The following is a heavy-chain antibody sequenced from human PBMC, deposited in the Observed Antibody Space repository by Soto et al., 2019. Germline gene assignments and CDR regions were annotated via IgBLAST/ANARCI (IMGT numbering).Heavy chain of an antibody. CDR2: ITDGLTK. J-gene: IGHJ4*02. CDR3: ARDTSHGVTIGGLDS. Sequence: AGGSLRLSCAASGFSFSNYNMNWVRQAPGKGLEWVAHITDGLTKHYADFVQGRFTISRDNAKNSLYLELTDLRDDDTAVYYCARDTSHGVTIGGLDSWGQGTQVTVSS. V-gene: IGHV3-48*02. D-gene: IGHD3-16*01. CDR1: GFSFSNYN.